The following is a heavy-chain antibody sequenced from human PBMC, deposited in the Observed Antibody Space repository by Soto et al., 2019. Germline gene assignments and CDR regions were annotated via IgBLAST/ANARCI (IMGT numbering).Heavy chain of an antibody. Sequence: PSETLSLTCTVSGGSISSGDYYWGWIRQPPGKGLEWIGSIYYSGSTYYNPSLKSRVTISVDTSKNQFSLKLSSVTAADTAVYYCARHRNTAMVPRLDYWGQGTLVTVSS. CDR2: IYYSGST. D-gene: IGHD5-18*01. V-gene: IGHV4-39*01. CDR3: ARHRNTAMVPRLDY. CDR1: GGSISSGDYY. J-gene: IGHJ4*02.